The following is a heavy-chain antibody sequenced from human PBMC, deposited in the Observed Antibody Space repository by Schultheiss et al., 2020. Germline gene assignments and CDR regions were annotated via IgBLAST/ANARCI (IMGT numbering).Heavy chain of an antibody. V-gene: IGHV3-30*03. Sequence: GGSLRLSCAASGFTFSDYYMTWIRQAPGKGLEWVAVISYDGSNKYYADSVKGRFTISRDNSKNTLYLQMNSLRAEDTAVYYCARGQLLRDYYGSGSYLDPWGQGTLVTGYS. CDR2: ISYDGSNK. J-gene: IGHJ5*02. D-gene: IGHD3-10*01. CDR3: ARGQLLRDYYGSGSYLDP. CDR1: GFTFSDYY.